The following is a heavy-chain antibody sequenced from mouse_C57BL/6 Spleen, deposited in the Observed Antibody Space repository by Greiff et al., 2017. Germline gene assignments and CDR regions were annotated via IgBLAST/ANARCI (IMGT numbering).Heavy chain of an antibody. D-gene: IGHD2-2*01. CDR1: GFTFSSYT. V-gene: IGHV5-9*01. CDR2: ISGGGGNT. CDR3: ARHEVCYCYDYFDY. J-gene: IGHJ2*01. Sequence: EVKLVESGGGLVKPGGSLKLSCAASGFTFSSYTMSWVRQTPEKRLEWVATISGGGGNTYYPDSVKGRFTISRDNAKNTLYLQMSSLRSEDTALYYCARHEVCYCYDYFDYWGQGTTLTVSS.